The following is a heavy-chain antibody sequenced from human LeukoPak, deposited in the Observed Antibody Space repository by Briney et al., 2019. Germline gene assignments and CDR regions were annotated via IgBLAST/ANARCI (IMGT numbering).Heavy chain of an antibody. J-gene: IGHJ3*02. CDR1: GFTFSTSW. CDR2: IKADGSVK. Sequence: QSGGSLRLSCAASGFTFSTSWMSWVRQAPGKGLEWVANIKADGSVKHYVDSMEGRFTISRDNARDPLYLQMNSLRAEDTAVYYCVRDSDYQRNSGGRYAHYDALDIWGHGTMVTVSS. D-gene: IGHD2-21*01. V-gene: IGHV3-7*01. CDR3: VRDSDYQRNSGGRYAHYDALDI.